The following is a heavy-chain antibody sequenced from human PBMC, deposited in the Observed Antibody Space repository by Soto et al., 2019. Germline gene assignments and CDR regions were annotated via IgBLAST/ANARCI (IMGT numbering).Heavy chain of an antibody. CDR3: AKQRDPSRSSYYGLEV. CDR1: GFDFTAAW. CDR2: IKSRGSGGTT. V-gene: IGHV3-15*07. J-gene: IGHJ6*01. D-gene: IGHD1-1*01. Sequence: QLVESGGGLVTPGKSVTLSCVGSGFDFTAAWMHWVRQAPGTGLEWVGRIKSRGSGGTTDYSAPVRGRFTISRDDSKDTAYLQMSSLKTEDTAVYFCAKQRDPSRSSYYGLEVWGQGSTVTVTS.